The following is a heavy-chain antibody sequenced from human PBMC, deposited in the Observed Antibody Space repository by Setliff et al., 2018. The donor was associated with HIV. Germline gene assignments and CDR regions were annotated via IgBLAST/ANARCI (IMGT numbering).Heavy chain of an antibody. CDR2: ISERDGST. CDR1: GFSFSTYA. V-gene: IGHV3-23*01. J-gene: IGHJ3*02. Sequence: GGSLRLSCAASGFSFSTYAMSWVRQAPGKGLEWVSTISERDGSTYYADSVKGRFTISRDNSKNTVYLQLNSLRAEDSAVYYCANWLSAVAGGWGPYDIWGQGTMVTVSS. D-gene: IGHD6-19*01. CDR3: ANWLSAVAGGWGPYDI.